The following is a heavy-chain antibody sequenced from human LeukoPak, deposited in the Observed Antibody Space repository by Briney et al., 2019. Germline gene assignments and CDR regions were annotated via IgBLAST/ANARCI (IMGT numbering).Heavy chain of an antibody. CDR3: ARARYSSSPGADY. J-gene: IGHJ4*02. V-gene: IGHV3-74*01. D-gene: IGHD6-6*01. CDR2: INSDGSST. Sequence: PGGSLRLSXAASGFTFSSYWMHWVRQAPGKGLVWVSRINSDGSSTSYADSVKGRFTISRDNAKNTLYLQMNSLRAEDTAVYYCARARYSSSPGADYWGQGTLVTVSS. CDR1: GFTFSSYW.